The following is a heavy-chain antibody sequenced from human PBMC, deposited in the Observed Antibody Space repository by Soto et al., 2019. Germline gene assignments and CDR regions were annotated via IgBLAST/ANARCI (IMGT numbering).Heavy chain of an antibody. V-gene: IGHV4-30-2*01. J-gene: IGHJ4*02. Sequence: QLQLQESGSGLVKPSQTLSLTCAVSGGSISRGGYSWSWIRQPPGKGLEWIGYIYHSGRTYYKPSLKRRVTISVDRSKNQFSLKLSSVTAADTAVYYCAGGIAARPLGYWGQGTLVTVAS. D-gene: IGHD6-6*01. CDR1: GGSISRGGYS. CDR3: AGGIAARPLGY. CDR2: IYHSGRT.